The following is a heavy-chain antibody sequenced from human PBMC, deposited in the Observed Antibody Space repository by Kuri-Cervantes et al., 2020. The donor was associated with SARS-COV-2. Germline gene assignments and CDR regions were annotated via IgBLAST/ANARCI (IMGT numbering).Heavy chain of an antibody. J-gene: IGHJ4*02. CDR3: ATAPATRGYPTKIDN. CDR2: VYTSGIT. CDR1: GASISSYY. Sequence: ESLKISCAVSGASISSYYWNWIRQPAGKGLEWIGRVYTSGITNYNPSLKSRVTMSVDTSNNQFSLKLNSVTAADTAMYYCATAPATRGYPTKIDNWGPGTLVTVSS. D-gene: IGHD5-12*01. V-gene: IGHV4-4*07.